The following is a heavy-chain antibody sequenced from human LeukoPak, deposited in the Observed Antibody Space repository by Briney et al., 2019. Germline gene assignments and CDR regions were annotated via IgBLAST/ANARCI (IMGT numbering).Heavy chain of an antibody. Sequence: PSETLSLTCAVYGGSFSGYYWSWIRQPPGKGLEWIGDINHSGDTKYNPSLESRVTVSVDTSANQFSLNLRFVTAADTGVYYCARGRLSPRYNIGWYAPRDYFDSWSQGTLVSVSS. J-gene: IGHJ4*02. CDR1: GGSFSGYY. V-gene: IGHV4-34*01. CDR2: INHSGDT. D-gene: IGHD6-19*01. CDR3: ARGRLSPRYNIGWYAPRDYFDS.